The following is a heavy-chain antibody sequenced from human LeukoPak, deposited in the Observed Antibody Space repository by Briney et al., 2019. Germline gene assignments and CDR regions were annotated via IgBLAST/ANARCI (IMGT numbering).Heavy chain of an antibody. CDR1: GGSISSYY. Sequence: SETLSLTCTVSGGSISSYYWSWIRQPPGKGLEWIGYIYYSGSTNYNPSLKSRVTISVDTSKNQFSLKLSSVTAADTAVYYCARAIMITFGGVIVNDYWGQGTLVTVSS. V-gene: IGHV4-59*08. D-gene: IGHD3-16*02. CDR2: IYYSGST. J-gene: IGHJ4*02. CDR3: ARAIMITFGGVIVNDY.